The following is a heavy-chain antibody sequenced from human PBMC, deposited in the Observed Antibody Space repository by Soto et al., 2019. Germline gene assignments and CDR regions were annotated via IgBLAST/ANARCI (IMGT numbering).Heavy chain of an antibody. Sequence: QVQLVQSGAEVKKPGASVKVSCKASGYTFISYGISWVRQAPGQGLEWMGGVNPYNDNTKYEQNLQGRLTMTTDTFTSTAYLELRSLTSDDTAIYSCVRDDTGVELDYWGQGTLGTVSS. D-gene: IGHD5-18*01. CDR2: VNPYNDNT. V-gene: IGHV1-18*01. CDR1: GYTFISYG. CDR3: VRDDTGVELDY. J-gene: IGHJ4*02.